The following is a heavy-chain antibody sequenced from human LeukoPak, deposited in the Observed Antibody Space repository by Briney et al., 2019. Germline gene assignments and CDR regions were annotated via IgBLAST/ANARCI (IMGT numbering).Heavy chain of an antibody. J-gene: IGHJ4*02. CDR2: LSYDGSNK. CDR3: ARDSWYYDFWSYFDY. Sequence: PGGSLRLSCAASGFTFSSYAVHWVRQAPGKGLEWVAVLSYDGSNKYYADSVKGRFTISRDNSKNTLYLQMNSLRAEDTAVYYCARDSWYYDFWSYFDYWGQGTLVTVSS. CDR1: GFTFSSYA. D-gene: IGHD3-3*01. V-gene: IGHV3-30*04.